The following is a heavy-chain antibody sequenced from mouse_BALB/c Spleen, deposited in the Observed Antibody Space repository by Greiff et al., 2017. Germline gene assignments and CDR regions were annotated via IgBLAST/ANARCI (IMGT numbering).Heavy chain of an antibody. CDR3: ARVYYYGTYFDY. CDR2: IRNKANGYTT. V-gene: IGHV7-3*02. Sequence: EVQRVESGGGLVQPGGSLRLSCATSGFTFTDYYMSWVRQPPGKALEWLGFIRNKANGYTTEYSASVKGRFTISRDNSQSILYLQMNTLRAEDSATYYCARVYYYGTYFDYWGQGTTLTVSS. J-gene: IGHJ2*01. D-gene: IGHD1-1*01. CDR1: GFTFTDYY.